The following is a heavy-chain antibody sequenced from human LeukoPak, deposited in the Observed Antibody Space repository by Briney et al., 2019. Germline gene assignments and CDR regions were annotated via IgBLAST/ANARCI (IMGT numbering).Heavy chain of an antibody. CDR1: GFTFSSYS. J-gene: IGHJ6*03. CDR2: ISSSSSYI. Sequence: PGGSLRLSCAASGFTFSSYSMNWVRQAPGKGLEWVSSISSSSSYIYYADSVKGRFTISRDNAKNSLYLQMNSLRAEDTAVYYCARDPMSSSWYDCYYMDVWGKGTTVTVSS. D-gene: IGHD6-13*01. CDR3: ARDPMSSSWYDCYYMDV. V-gene: IGHV3-21*01.